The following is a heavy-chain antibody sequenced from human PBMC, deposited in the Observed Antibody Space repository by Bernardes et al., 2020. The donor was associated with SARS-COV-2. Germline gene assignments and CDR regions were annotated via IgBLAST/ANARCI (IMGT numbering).Heavy chain of an antibody. CDR2: ISGSYT. J-gene: IGHJ4*02. CDR3: ARPSPSSPMAVPGSDY. V-gene: IGHV3-21*01. Sequence: GGSLRLSCAASEFTFSSYAMNWVRQIPGKGLEWVSCISGSYTFYADSVRGRFTISRDDSKNSLYLQMNTLRAEDTGVYYCARPSPSSPMAVPGSDYWGQGTLVTVSS. D-gene: IGHD6-19*01. CDR1: EFTFSSYA.